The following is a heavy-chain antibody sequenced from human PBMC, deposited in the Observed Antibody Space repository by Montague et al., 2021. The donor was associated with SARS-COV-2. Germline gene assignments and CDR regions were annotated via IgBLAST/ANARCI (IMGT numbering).Heavy chain of an antibody. CDR2: TYYRSKWYS. CDR3: VRYSGWFYFDF. V-gene: IGHV6-1*01. J-gene: IGHJ4*02. D-gene: IGHD6-19*01. CDR1: EDSVSSNRLA. Sequence: CAISEDSVSSNRLAWNWNRQSPPTALERLGRTYYRSKWYSDYAPSVRGRLTVNPDASKNEFSLELNYVTPEDTAVYYCVRYSGWFYFDFWGQGTLVTVSS.